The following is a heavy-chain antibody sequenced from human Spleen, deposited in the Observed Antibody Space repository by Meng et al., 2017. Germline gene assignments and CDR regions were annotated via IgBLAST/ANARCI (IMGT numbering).Heavy chain of an antibody. V-gene: IGHV3-23*01. D-gene: IGHD6-13*01. CDR3: AKSSVLSAANHRGFFDY. J-gene: IGHJ4*01. CDR2: MTGSGGST. Sequence: GESLKISCAASGLTFSRYGMSWVRQAPGKGLEWVSGMTGSGGSTYYADSVKGRFTISRDNSKNTLYLQMNSLRAEDTAVYYCAKSSVLSAANHRGFFDYWGQGTLVTVSS. CDR1: GLTFSRYG.